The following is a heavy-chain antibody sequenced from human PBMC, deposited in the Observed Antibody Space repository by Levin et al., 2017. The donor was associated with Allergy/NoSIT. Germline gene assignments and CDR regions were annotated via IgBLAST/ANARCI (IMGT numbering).Heavy chain of an antibody. D-gene: IGHD3-22*01. CDR1: GYTLTELS. J-gene: IGHJ4*02. V-gene: IGHV1-24*01. Sequence: ASVKVSCKVSGYTLTELSMHWVRQAPGKGLEWMGGFDPEDGETIYAQKFQGRVTMTEDTSTDTAYMELSSLRSEDTAVYYCATRPLQVKWLLLDYWGQGTLVTVSS. CDR2: FDPEDGET. CDR3: ATRPLQVKWLLLDY.